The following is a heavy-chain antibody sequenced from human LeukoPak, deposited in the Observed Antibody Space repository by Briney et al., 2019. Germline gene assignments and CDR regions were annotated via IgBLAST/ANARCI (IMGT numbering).Heavy chain of an antibody. CDR2: IYYSGST. V-gene: IGHV4-30-4*01. CDR1: GGSISSGDYY. D-gene: IGHD5-12*01. J-gene: IGHJ3*02. Sequence: SETLSLNCTVSGGSISSGDYYWSWIRQPPGKGLEWIGYIYYSGSTYYNTSLKSRVTISVDTSKNQFSLKLSSVTAADTAVYYCARVGGGGYSGYDTAFDIWGQGTMVTVSS. CDR3: ARVGGGGYSGYDTAFDI.